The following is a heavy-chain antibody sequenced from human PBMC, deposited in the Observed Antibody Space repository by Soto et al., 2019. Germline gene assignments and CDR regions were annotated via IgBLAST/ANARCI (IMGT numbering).Heavy chain of an antibody. CDR1: GFTYSTYT. CDR2: ISYDGNDK. V-gene: IGHV3-30*04. D-gene: IGHD1-7*01. CDR3: ARDPPELRFDY. Sequence: GGSLRLSCAASGFTYSTYTMHWVRQAPGKGLEWVAVISYDGNDKHYADSVKGRFIISRDNSKNTLYLQMNSLRAEDTAVYYCARDPPELRFDYWGQGTLVIVSS. J-gene: IGHJ4*02.